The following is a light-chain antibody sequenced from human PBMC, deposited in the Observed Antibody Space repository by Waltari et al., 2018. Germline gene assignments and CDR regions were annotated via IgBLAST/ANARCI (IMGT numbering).Light chain of an antibody. J-gene: IGKJ1*01. CDR1: QSVSSN. CDR2: DSS. V-gene: IGKV3-15*01. CDR3: QQYNNLPPGT. Sequence: ETVMTQSPATLSVSPEERVSLSCRASQSVSSNLAWYQQKPGQPPRLLIYDSSTRATGGPARLSGSGSGTEFTLTISSLQSDDFAVYYCQQYNNLPPGTFGQGTKVEV.